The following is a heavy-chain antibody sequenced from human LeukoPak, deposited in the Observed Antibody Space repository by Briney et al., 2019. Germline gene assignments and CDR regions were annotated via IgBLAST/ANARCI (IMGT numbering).Heavy chain of an antibody. V-gene: IGHV4-59*01. Sequence: PSETLSLTCTVSGGSISSYYWSWIRQPPGKGLEWTGCIYYSGSTNYNPSLKSRVTISVDTSKNQFSLKLSSVTAADTAVYYCAREYGSGSYIDYWGQGTLVTVSS. CDR1: GGSISSYY. J-gene: IGHJ4*02. CDR3: AREYGSGSYIDY. D-gene: IGHD3-10*01. CDR2: IYYSGST.